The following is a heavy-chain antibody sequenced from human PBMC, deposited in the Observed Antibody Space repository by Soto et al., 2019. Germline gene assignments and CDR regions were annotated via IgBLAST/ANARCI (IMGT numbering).Heavy chain of an antibody. CDR2: ISSSGSTI. V-gene: IGHV3-48*02. D-gene: IGHD4-17*01. CDR1: GFTFSSYS. Sequence: EVQLVESGGGLVQPGGSLRISCAASGFTFSSYSMNWVRQAPGKGLEWVSYISSSGSTIYYADSVKGRFTISRDNADSSLYLQMNTLRDEDTAVYYGARDNYGDYLLGYWGQGTLVTVSS. CDR3: ARDNYGDYLLGY. J-gene: IGHJ4*02.